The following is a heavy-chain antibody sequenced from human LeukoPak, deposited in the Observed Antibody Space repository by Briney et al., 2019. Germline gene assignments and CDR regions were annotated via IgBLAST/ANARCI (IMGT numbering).Heavy chain of an antibody. CDR3: ARVDCSGGSCYAFDI. D-gene: IGHD2-15*01. V-gene: IGHV4-59*01. CDR2: IYYSEGT. CDR1: GGSISSDY. J-gene: IGHJ3*02. Sequence: SGTLSLTCTVSGGSISSDYWSWIRQPPGKGLEWIGYIYYSEGTNYNPSLRSRVTISGDTSKSQFSLRLSSVTAADTAVYYCARVDCSGGSCYAFDIWGQGTMVTVSS.